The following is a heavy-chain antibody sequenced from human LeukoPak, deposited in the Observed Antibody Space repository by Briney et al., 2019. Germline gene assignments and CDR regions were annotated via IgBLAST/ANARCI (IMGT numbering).Heavy chain of an antibody. CDR3: ARLSKGRFFDYIFDY. J-gene: IGHJ4*02. Sequence: SETLSLTCSVSGGSVSSSTYYWGWIRQPPGKGLEWIGNIYYSGSTYYNPFLKSRVTMSVDTSNNQFSLKMHSVTAADTAVYYCARLSKGRFFDYIFDYWGQGTLVTVSS. V-gene: IGHV4-39*01. D-gene: IGHD3-9*01. CDR1: GGSVSSSTYY. CDR2: IYYSGST.